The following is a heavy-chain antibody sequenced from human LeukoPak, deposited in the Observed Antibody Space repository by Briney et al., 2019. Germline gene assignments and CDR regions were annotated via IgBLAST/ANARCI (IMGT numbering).Heavy chain of an antibody. J-gene: IGHJ6*03. V-gene: IGHV3-23*01. D-gene: IGHD5-18*01. CDR3: AKSARGYSYGSGHYYYMDV. CDR1: GGSFSGYH. Sequence: ETLSLTCAVYGGSFSGYHWSWVRQAPGKGLEWVSAISGSGGSTYYADSVKGRFTISRDNSKNTLYLQMNSLRAEDTAVYYCAKSARGYSYGSGHYYYMDVWGKGTTVTVSS. CDR2: ISGSGGST.